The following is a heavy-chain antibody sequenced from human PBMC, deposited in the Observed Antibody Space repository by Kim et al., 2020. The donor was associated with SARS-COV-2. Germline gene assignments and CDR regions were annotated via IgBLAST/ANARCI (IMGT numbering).Heavy chain of an antibody. CDR2: ISRTGDST. J-gene: IGHJ6*02. CDR1: GLPPNMYT. Sequence: GGSLRLSCAVSGLPPNMYTMTWVRRAPGKGLEWVSGISRTGDSTFYAESVKGRFSMSRDNSRNMLFLQMNSLRADDTAVYYCAKSFYSTTYYYFGMDVWGQGTTVTVSS. D-gene: IGHD2-21*01. V-gene: IGHV3-23*01. CDR3: AKSFYSTTYYYFGMDV.